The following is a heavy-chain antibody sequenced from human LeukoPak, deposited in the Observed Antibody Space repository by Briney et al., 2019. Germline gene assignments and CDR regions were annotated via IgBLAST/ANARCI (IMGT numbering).Heavy chain of an antibody. V-gene: IGHV3-30*01. CDR2: ISYDGSNK. CDR3: ARGPYEDIVVVPAALLGS. J-gene: IGHJ5*02. Sequence: GGSLRLSCAASGFTFSSYAMHWVRQAPGKGLEWVAVISYDGSNKYYADSVKGRFTISRDNSKNTLYLQMNSLRAEDTAVYYCARGPYEDIVVVPAALLGSWGQGTLVTVSS. D-gene: IGHD2-2*01. CDR1: GFTFSSYA.